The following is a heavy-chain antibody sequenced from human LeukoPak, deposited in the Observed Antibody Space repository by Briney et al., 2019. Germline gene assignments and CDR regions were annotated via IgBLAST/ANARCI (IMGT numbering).Heavy chain of an antibody. D-gene: IGHD5-18*01. CDR3: ASTLYSYGWYYYYGMDV. CDR2: ISSSSSTI. CDR1: GFTFSDYY. Sequence: GGSLRLSCAASGFTFSDYYMSWIRQAPGKGLEWVSYISSSSSTIYYADSVKGRFTISRDNAKNSLYLQMNSLRAEDTAVYYCASTLYSYGWYYYYGMDVWGQGTTVTVSS. J-gene: IGHJ6*02. V-gene: IGHV3-11*04.